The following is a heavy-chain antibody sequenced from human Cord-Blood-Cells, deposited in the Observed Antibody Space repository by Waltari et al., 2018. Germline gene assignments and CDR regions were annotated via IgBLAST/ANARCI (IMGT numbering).Heavy chain of an antibody. CDR1: GYTFTSYA. D-gene: IGHD3-10*01. V-gene: IGHV1-3*01. Sequence: QVQLVQSGAEVKKPGASVKVSCKASGYTFTSYAMHWVRQAPGQRLEWMGWINAGNGNTKYSQKFQGRVTITRDTSASTAYMELSSLRSEDTAVYYCASGVGYYCSGSYYNPHYYYGMDVWGQGTTVTVSS. J-gene: IGHJ6*02. CDR2: INAGNGNT. CDR3: ASGVGYYCSGSYYNPHYYYGMDV.